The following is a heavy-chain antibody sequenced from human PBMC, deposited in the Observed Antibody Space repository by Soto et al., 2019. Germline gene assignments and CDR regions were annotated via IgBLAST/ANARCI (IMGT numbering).Heavy chain of an antibody. J-gene: IGHJ6*03. V-gene: IGHV4-59*01. D-gene: IGHD4-4*01. Sequence: SETLSLTCTVSGGSISSYYWSWIRQPPGKGLEWIGYIYYSGSTNYNPSLKSRVTISVDTSKNQFSLKLSSVTAADTAVYYCARTSNTAIYYYYYYMDVWGEGTTVTVSS. CDR1: GGSISSYY. CDR2: IYYSGST. CDR3: ARTSNTAIYYYYYYMDV.